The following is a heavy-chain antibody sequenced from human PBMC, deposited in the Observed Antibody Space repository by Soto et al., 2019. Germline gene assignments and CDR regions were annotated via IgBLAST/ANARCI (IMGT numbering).Heavy chain of an antibody. CDR1: GFTFSSYA. V-gene: IGHV3-30-3*01. Sequence: QVQLVESGGGVVQPGRSLRLSCAASGFTFSSYAMHWVRQAPGKGLEWVAVISYDGSNKYYADSVKGRFTISRDNSKNTLYLQMNSLRAEDTAVYYCARHSYLEGPIDYWGQGTLVTVSS. D-gene: IGHD3-3*01. CDR3: ARHSYLEGPIDY. J-gene: IGHJ4*02. CDR2: ISYDGSNK.